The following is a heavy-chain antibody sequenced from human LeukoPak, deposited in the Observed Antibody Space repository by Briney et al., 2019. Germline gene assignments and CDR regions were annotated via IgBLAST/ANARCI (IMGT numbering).Heavy chain of an antibody. CDR3: ATAFVVVPAANPYDYYYGMDV. CDR2: ISYDGSNK. V-gene: IGHV3-30*03. CDR1: GITFSSYG. D-gene: IGHD2-2*01. J-gene: IGHJ6*02. Sequence: GGSLRLSCAASGITFSSYGMHWVRQAPGKGLEWVAVISYDGSNKYYADSVKGRFTISRDNSKNTLYLQMNSLRAEDTAVYYCATAFVVVPAANPYDYYYGMDVWGQGTTVTVSS.